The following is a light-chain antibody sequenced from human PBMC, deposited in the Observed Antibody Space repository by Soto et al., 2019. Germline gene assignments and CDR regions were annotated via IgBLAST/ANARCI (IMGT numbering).Light chain of an antibody. CDR1: QDISNY. CDR2: DAS. J-gene: IGKJ5*01. CDR3: QQYDNLPSIT. V-gene: IGKV1-33*01. Sequence: DIQMTQSPSSLSASVGDRVTITCQASQDISNYLNWYQQKPGKAPKPLIYDASNLETGVPSRFSGSGSGTDFTFTISSLHPEDIATYYCQQYDNLPSITFGQGTRLEIK.